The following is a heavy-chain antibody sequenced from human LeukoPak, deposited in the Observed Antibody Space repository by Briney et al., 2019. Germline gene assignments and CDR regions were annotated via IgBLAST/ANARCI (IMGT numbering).Heavy chain of an antibody. CDR3: ARGAAMSSTGFDY. Sequence: GGSLRLSCAVSGFTFSSYAMHWVRQAPGKGLEWGTVISYDGSNNYYADSVKGRFTISRDNSKNTLYLQMNSLRAEDTAVYYCARGAAMSSTGFDYWGQGTLVTVSS. CDR2: ISYDGSNN. V-gene: IGHV3-30*04. CDR1: GFTFSSYA. J-gene: IGHJ4*02. D-gene: IGHD6-13*01.